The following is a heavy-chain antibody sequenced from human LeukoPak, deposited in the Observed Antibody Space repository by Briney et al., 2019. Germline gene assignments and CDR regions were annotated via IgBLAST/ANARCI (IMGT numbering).Heavy chain of an antibody. CDR1: GGTFSSYA. V-gene: IGHV1-69*04. J-gene: IGHJ6*02. D-gene: IGHD4-17*01. CDR2: IIPILGIA. CDR3: ARDSTYGDYGMNV. Sequence: SVKVSCKASGGTFSSYAISWVRQAPGQGLEWMGRIIPILGIANYAQKFQGRVTITADKSTSTAYMELSSLRSEDTAVYYCARDSTYGDYGMNVWGQGTTVTVSS.